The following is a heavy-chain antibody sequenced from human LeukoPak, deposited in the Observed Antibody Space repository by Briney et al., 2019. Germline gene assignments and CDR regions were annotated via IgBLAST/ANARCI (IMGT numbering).Heavy chain of an antibody. V-gene: IGHV1-69*13. J-gene: IGHJ6*02. CDR2: IIPIFGTA. CDR1: GGTFSSYA. D-gene: IGHD1-7*01. Sequence: VASVKVSCKASGGTFSSYAISWVRQAPGQGLKWMGGIIPIFGTANYAQKFQGRVTITADESTSTAYMELSSLRSEDTAVYYCASRGTGTRLQFYSGYYYGKDVWGQGTTVTVSS. CDR3: ASRGTGTRLQFYSGYYYGKDV.